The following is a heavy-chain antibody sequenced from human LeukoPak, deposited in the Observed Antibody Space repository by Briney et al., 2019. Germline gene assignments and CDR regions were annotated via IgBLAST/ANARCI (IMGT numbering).Heavy chain of an antibody. D-gene: IGHD4-17*01. CDR2: IYTSGST. CDR1: GGSISSYY. J-gene: IGHJ4*02. CDR3: ARTTVTVSHFDY. V-gene: IGHV4-4*07. Sequence: SETLSLTCTVSGGSISSYYWSWIRQPAGKGLEWIGRIYTSGSTNYNPSLKSRVTMSVDTSKNQFSLKLCSVTAADTAVYYCARTTVTVSHFDYWGQGTLVTVSS.